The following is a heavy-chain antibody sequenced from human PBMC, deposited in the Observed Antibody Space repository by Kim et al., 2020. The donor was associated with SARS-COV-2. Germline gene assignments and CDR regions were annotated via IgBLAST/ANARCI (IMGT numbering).Heavy chain of an antibody. CDR1: GFTFSSYG. D-gene: IGHD3-10*01. J-gene: IGHJ6*02. CDR2: ISYDGSNK. V-gene: IGHV3-30*18. CDR3: AKGILNRGELLWFGELLLRGMDV. Sequence: GSLRLSCAASGFTFSSYGMHWVRQPPGKGLEWVAVISYDGSNKYYADSVKGRFTISRDNSKNTLYLQMNSLRAEDTAVYYCAKGILNRGELLWFGELLLRGMDVWGQGTTVTVSS.